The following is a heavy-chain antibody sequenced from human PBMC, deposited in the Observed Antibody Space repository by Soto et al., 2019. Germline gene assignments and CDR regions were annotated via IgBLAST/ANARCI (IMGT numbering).Heavy chain of an antibody. Sequence: PGGSLRLSCAASGFTFSSYAMSWVRQAPGKGLEWVSAISGSGGSTYYADSVKGRFTISRDNSKNTLYLQMNSLRAEDTAVYYCAKRLDYYYDSSGYYYLDYWGQGTLVTVSS. J-gene: IGHJ4*02. D-gene: IGHD3-22*01. V-gene: IGHV3-23*01. CDR3: AKRLDYYYDSSGYYYLDY. CDR1: GFTFSSYA. CDR2: ISGSGGST.